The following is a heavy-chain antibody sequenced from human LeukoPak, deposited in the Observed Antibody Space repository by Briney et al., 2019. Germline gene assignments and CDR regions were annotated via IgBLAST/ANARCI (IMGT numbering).Heavy chain of an antibody. CDR1: GGTFSSYA. V-gene: IGHV1-69*04. CDR3: ARVRSYPDAFDI. J-gene: IGHJ3*02. Sequence: GASVMVSCKASGGTFSSYAISWVRQAPGQGLEWMGRIIPILGIANYAQKFQGRVTITADKSTSTAYMELSSLRSEDTAVYYCARVRSYPDAFDIWGQGTMVTVSS. D-gene: IGHD1-26*01. CDR2: IIPILGIA.